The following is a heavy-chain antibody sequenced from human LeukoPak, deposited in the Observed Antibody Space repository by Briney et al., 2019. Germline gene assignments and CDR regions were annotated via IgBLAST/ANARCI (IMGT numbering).Heavy chain of an antibody. J-gene: IGHJ6*03. D-gene: IGHD6-25*01. CDR1: GGSISSYY. V-gene: IGHV4-4*07. Sequence: SETLSLTCTVSGGSISSYYWSWIRQPAGKGLEWIGRIYTSGSTNYNPSLKSRVTMSVDTSKNQFSLKLSSVTAADTAVYYCASQARIAAPFFYYYYYMDVWGKGTTVTVSS. CDR2: IYTSGST. CDR3: ASQARIAAPFFYYYYYMDV.